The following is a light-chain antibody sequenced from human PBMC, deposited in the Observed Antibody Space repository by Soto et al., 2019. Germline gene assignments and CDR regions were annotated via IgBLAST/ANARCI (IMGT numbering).Light chain of an antibody. V-gene: IGKV1-5*03. Sequence: DLQMTQSPSTLSASVGDRVTITCRASQSISSWLAWYQQKPGKAPNLLIYKASSLESGVPSRFSCSGSGTEFTLTISSLQPDDFATYYCQQYDSFSLTFGGGTKVETK. CDR2: KAS. J-gene: IGKJ4*01. CDR1: QSISSW. CDR3: QQYDSFSLT.